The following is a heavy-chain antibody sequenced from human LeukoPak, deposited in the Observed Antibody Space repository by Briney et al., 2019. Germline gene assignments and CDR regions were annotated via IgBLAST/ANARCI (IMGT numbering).Heavy chain of an antibody. Sequence: ASVKVSCKASGYTFASYGISWVRQAPGQGLEWMGWISAYNGNTNYAQKLQGRVTMTTDTSTSTAYMELRSLRSDDTAVYYCARDRFWGYIYGSTTYIFDYWGQGTLVTVSS. V-gene: IGHV1-18*01. CDR1: GYTFASYG. CDR3: ARDRFWGYIYGSTTYIFDY. CDR2: ISAYNGNT. D-gene: IGHD5-18*01. J-gene: IGHJ4*02.